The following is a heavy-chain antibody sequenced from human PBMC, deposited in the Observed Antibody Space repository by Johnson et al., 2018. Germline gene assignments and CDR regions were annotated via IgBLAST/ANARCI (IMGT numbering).Heavy chain of an antibody. V-gene: IGHV3-49*05. D-gene: IGHD4-23*01. Sequence: VQLVQSGGGLVKPGRSLRLSCTASGFTFGDYAMSWFRQAPGKGLAWVGFIRSKAYGGTTEYAASVKGRFTISRDASKRIPYLQMNSLKTEDTAGYYCTVLGGGNEGTNDYYYYGMDVWGQGTTVTVSS. CDR3: TVLGGGNEGTNDYYYYGMDV. J-gene: IGHJ6*02. CDR1: GFTFGDYA. CDR2: IRSKAYGGTT.